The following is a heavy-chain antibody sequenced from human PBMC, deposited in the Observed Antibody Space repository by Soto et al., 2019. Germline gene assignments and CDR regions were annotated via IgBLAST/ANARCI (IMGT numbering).Heavy chain of an antibody. D-gene: IGHD4-17*01. V-gene: IGHV4-31*03. J-gene: IGHJ2*01. CDR1: GGSISSGGYY. CDR2: IYYSGST. CDR3: ARDVPPHDYGDYLRLGYWYFDL. Sequence: QVQLQESGPGLVKPSQTLSLTCTVSGGSISSGGYYWSWIRQHPGKGLEWIGYIYYSGSTYYNPSLKSRVTISVDTYKNQFYLKLSSVTAADTAVYYWARDVPPHDYGDYLRLGYWYFDLWGRGTLVTVSS.